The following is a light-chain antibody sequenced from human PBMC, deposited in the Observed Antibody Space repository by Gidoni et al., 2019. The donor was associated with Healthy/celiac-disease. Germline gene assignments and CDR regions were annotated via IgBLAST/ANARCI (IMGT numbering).Light chain of an antibody. V-gene: IGKV1-39*01. J-gene: IGKJ4*01. CDR3: QQSYSTPRA. Sequence: DLPIPPSPSSLSASVGDRVTITCRASQSISSYLNWYQQKPGKAPKLLIYAASSLQSGVPSRFSGSGSGTDFTLTISSRQPEDFATYYCQQSYSTPRAFGGGTKVEIK. CDR1: QSISSY. CDR2: AAS.